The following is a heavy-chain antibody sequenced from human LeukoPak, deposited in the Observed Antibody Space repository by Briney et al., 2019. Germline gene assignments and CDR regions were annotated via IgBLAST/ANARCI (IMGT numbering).Heavy chain of an antibody. D-gene: IGHD2-15*01. CDR3: ARAQSPYCSGGSCYLFDP. CDR2: IYYSGST. J-gene: IGHJ5*02. CDR1: GDSISSGGYS. Sequence: SETLSLTCTVSGDSISSGGYSWSWIRQHPGKGLEWIGYIYYSGSTYYNPSLKSRVTISVDTSKNQFSLKLSSVTAADTAVYYCARAQSPYCSGGSCYLFDPWGQGTLVTVSS. V-gene: IGHV4-31*03.